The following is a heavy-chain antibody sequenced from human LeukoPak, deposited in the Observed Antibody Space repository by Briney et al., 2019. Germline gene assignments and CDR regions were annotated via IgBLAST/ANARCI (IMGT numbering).Heavy chain of an antibody. V-gene: IGHV4-39*01. CDR3: ARREFVVVPAAPFDY. D-gene: IGHD2-2*01. CDR1: GGSISSSSYY. J-gene: IGHJ4*02. Sequence: PSETLSLTCTVSGGSISSSSYYWGWIRQPPGKGLEWIGSIYYSGSTYYNPSLKSRVTISVDTSKNQFSLKPSSVTAADTAVYYCARREFVVVPAAPFDYWGQGTLVTVSS. CDR2: IYYSGST.